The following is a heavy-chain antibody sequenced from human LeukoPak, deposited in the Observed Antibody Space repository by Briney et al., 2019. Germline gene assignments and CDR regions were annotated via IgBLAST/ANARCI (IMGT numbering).Heavy chain of an antibody. CDR2: INPNSGDT. D-gene: IGHD6-25*01. Sequence: ASVKVSFKSSGYTFIGYYMHWVRQAPGQGPEWMGWINPNSGDTSYAQKFQGRVTMTRDTSISTVYMELSSLRSDDTAVYYCARAGYRESYYFDYWGQGTRVTVSS. V-gene: IGHV1-2*02. CDR3: ARAGYRESYYFDY. CDR1: GYTFIGYY. J-gene: IGHJ4*02.